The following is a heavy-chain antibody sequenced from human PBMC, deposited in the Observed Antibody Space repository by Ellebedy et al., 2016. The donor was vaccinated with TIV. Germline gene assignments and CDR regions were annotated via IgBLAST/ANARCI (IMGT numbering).Heavy chain of an antibody. CDR2: ISAYNGNT. Sequence: AASVKVSCKASGYTFTSYGISWVRQAPGQGLEWMGWISAYNGNTNYAQKFQGRVTITADKSTSTAYMELSSLRSEDTAVYYCARPSGITGEFDYWGQGTLVTVSS. D-gene: IGHD7-27*01. J-gene: IGHJ4*02. V-gene: IGHV1-18*01. CDR1: GYTFTSYG. CDR3: ARPSGITGEFDY.